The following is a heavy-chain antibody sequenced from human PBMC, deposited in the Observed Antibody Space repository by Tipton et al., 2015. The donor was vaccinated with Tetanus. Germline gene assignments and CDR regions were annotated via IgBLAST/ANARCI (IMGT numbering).Heavy chain of an antibody. CDR2: IYYNGNT. D-gene: IGHD3-22*01. Sequence: TLSLTCTVSGGSISSYYWSWIRQPPGKGLEWIGYIYYNGNTYYNPALTSRVTMSVDTSKIHFFLRLSSVTAADTAVYYCARLSSSANDAHGFDIWGQGTMVTVSS. CDR1: GGSISSYY. J-gene: IGHJ3*02. CDR3: ARLSSSANDAHGFDI. V-gene: IGHV4-59*04.